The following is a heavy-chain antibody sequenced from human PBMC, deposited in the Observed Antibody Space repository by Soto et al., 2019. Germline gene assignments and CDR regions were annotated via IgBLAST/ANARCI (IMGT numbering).Heavy chain of an antibody. CDR2: IYHRGST. V-gene: IGHV4-30-2*01. CDR1: GGYTSRGGGS. D-gene: IGHD6-19*01. Sequence: SETLSLTCAVCGGYTSRGGGSWICIRKVTGMGLEWIGYIYHRGSTNYNPSLKSRVTISVDKSKNQFSRKLSSVTAADTAVYYCARGVAGTIRYHYGMDVWDQATTVTVSS. CDR3: ARGVAGTIRYHYGMDV. J-gene: IGHJ6*02.